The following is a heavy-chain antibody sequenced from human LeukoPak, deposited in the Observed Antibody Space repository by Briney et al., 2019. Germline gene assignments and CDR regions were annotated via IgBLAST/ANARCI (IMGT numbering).Heavy chain of an antibody. D-gene: IGHD1-26*01. CDR3: ARGAADSGTFDY. CDR1: GGTFSSYA. CDR2: IIPIFGTA. J-gene: IGHJ4*02. Sequence: ASAKVSCKASGGTFSSYAISWVRQAPGQGLEWMGGIIPIFGTANYAQKFQGRVTITADESTSTAYMELSSLRSEDTAVYYCARGAADSGTFDYWGQGTLVTVSS. V-gene: IGHV1-69*13.